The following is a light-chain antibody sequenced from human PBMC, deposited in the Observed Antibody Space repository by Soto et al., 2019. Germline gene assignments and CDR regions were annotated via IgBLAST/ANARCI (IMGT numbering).Light chain of an antibody. J-gene: IGLJ2*01. CDR2: GNS. CDR3: QSYDSSLSAVV. CDR1: SCNIGAGYD. Sequence: QSVLTQPPSVSGAPGQRVTISCTGSSCNIGAGYDVHWYQQLPGTAPKLLVYGNSNRPSGVPDRLSGSKSGTSASLAITGRQAEDESDYYCQSYDSSLSAVVFGGGTKVTVL. V-gene: IGLV1-40*01.